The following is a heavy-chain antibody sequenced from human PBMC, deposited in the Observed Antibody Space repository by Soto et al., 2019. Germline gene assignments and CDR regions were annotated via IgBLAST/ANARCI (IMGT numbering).Heavy chain of an antibody. CDR2: VYCSDDK. CDR1: GFSLTTSQVG. CDR3: AHLNTRGYYFDY. J-gene: IGHJ4*02. Sequence: CGPAPVNPTPTLPLTCTFSGFSLTTSQVGVGWIRQPPGAALEWLAHVYCSDDKYYSLSLKNRLTITKDTSKSQVVLTMTNMDPVDTATYYCAHLNTRGYYFDYWGQGALVTVSS. V-gene: IGHV2-5*01.